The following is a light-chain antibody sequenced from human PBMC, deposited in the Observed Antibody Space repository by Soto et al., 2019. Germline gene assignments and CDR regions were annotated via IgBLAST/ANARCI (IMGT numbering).Light chain of an antibody. J-gene: IGKJ5*01. CDR3: QQYDNWPPIT. CDR1: QSVSSN. V-gene: IGKV3-15*01. Sequence: EIVMTQSPATLSVSPGERATLFCRASQSVSSNLAWYQQKPGQAPRLLIYGASTRATGIPARFSGSGSGTEFTLTISSLQSEDIAVYYCQQYDNWPPITFGQGTRLDNK. CDR2: GAS.